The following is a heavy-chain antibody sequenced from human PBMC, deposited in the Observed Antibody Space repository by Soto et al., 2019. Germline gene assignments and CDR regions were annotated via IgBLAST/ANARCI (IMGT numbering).Heavy chain of an antibody. CDR3: TRDADIVVVPADSYYYGMDV. J-gene: IGHJ6*02. CDR1: GLTFGDYA. CDR2: IRSKAYGGTT. V-gene: IGHV3-49*03. D-gene: IGHD2-2*01. Sequence: GGSLRLSCTASGLTFGDYAMSWFRQAPGKGLEWVGFIRSKAYGGTTEYAASVKGRFTISRDDSKSIAYLQMNSLKTEDTAVYYCTRDADIVVVPADSYYYGMDVWGQGTTVTVSS.